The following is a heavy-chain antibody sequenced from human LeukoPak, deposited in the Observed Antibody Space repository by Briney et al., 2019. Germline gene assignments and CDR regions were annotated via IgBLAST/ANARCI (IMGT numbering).Heavy chain of an antibody. CDR2: IYYSGST. J-gene: IGHJ6*03. CDR1: DGSISSYY. Sequence: SETLSLTCTVSDGSISSYYWSWIRQPAGKGLEWIGRIYYSGSTYYNPSLKSRVTISVDTSKNQFSLKLSSVTAADTAVYYCASRNYYYYMDVWGKGTTVTVSS. CDR3: ASRNYYYYMDV. V-gene: IGHV4-59*05.